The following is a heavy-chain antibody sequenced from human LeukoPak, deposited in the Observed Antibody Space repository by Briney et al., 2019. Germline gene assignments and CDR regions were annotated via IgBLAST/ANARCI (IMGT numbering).Heavy chain of an antibody. CDR2: INPSGGST. V-gene: IGHV1-46*01. CDR3: AGYYDFWSGNNWFDP. J-gene: IGHJ5*02. Sequence: AAVKVSCKASGYTFTSYYMHWVRQAPGQGLKWMGVINPSGGSTSYAQKFQGRVTMTRDTSTSTVYMELSSLRSEDTAVYYCAGYYDFWSGNNWFDPWGQGTLVTVSS. CDR1: GYTFTSYY. D-gene: IGHD3-3*01.